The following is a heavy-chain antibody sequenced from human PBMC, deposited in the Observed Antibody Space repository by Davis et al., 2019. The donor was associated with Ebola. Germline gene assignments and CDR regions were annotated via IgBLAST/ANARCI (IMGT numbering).Heavy chain of an antibody. V-gene: IGHV1-2*04. CDR3: ARGKSYYYYGMDV. Sequence: AASVKVSCKASGYTFTGYYMHWVRQAPGQGLEWMGWINPNSGGTNYAQKFQGWVTMTRNTSISTAYMELSSLRSEDTAVYYCARGKSYYYYGMDVWSQGTTVTVSS. CDR1: GYTFTGYY. J-gene: IGHJ6*02. CDR2: INPNSGGT.